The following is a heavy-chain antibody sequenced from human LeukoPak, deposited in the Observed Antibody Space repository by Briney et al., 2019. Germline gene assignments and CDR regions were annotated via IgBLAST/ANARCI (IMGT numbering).Heavy chain of an antibody. CDR3: ARGGSSGYYYFDY. CDR1: GYTFTGYY. J-gene: IGHJ4*02. D-gene: IGHD3-22*01. CDR2: INPNSGGT. V-gene: IGHV1-2*06. Sequence: GASVKVSCRASGYTFTGYYMHWVRQAPGQGLEWMGRINPNSGGTNYAQKFQGRVTMTRDTSISTAYMELSRLRSDDTAVYYCARGGSSGYYYFDYWGQGTLVTVSS.